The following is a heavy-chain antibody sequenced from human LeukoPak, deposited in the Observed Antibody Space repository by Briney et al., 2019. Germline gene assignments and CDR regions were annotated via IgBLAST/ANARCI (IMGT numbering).Heavy chain of an antibody. CDR3: ARGGSYFYDSYMDV. D-gene: IGHD1-26*01. V-gene: IGHV4-4*07. J-gene: IGHJ6*03. CDR2: IYTSGSS. Sequence: PSETLSLTCTVSGGSISSSYCSWIRQPAGKGLEWIGRIYTSGSSNYNPSLKSRITMSVDTSKSEFSLKLTSVTAADTAVYYCARGGSYFYDSYMDVWGKVATVTVSS. CDR1: GGSISSSY.